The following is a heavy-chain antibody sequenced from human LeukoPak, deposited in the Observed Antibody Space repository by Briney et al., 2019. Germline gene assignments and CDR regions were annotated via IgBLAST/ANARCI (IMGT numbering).Heavy chain of an antibody. Sequence: GGSLRLSCAASGFTFSSYGMHWVRQAPGKGLEWVAVISYDGSNKYYADSVKGRFTISRDNSKNTLYLQMNSLRAEDTAVYYCAKDQDSSGRFSRFDPWGQGTLVTVSS. CDR2: ISYDGSNK. J-gene: IGHJ5*02. D-gene: IGHD6-19*01. CDR3: AKDQDSSGRFSRFDP. V-gene: IGHV3-30*18. CDR1: GFTFSSYG.